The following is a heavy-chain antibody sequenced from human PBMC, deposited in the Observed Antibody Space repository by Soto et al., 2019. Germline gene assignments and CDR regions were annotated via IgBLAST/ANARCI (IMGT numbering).Heavy chain of an antibody. J-gene: IGHJ6*02. D-gene: IGHD4-17*01. V-gene: IGHV2-26*01. CDR1: GFSLNNPRMG. CDR2: FFSDAER. Sequence: SGPTLVNPTETLTLTCTVSGFSLNNPRMGVSWIRQPPGKPLEWLAHFFSDAERSYSASMQSRLTMSTDTSGSQVVLTMTNMDPVDTATYFCVRMDGDYNYYAMDVWGQGTTVTV. CDR3: VRMDGDYNYYAMDV.